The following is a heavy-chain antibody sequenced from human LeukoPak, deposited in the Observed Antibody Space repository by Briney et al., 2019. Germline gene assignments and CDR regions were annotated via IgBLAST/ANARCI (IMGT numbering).Heavy chain of an antibody. CDR1: GFSFNSYT. CDR3: VRDVSRRIGMDV. D-gene: IGHD2/OR15-2a*01. CDR2: ISPVSSYT. J-gene: IGHJ6*02. V-gene: IGHV3-21*01. Sequence: GGSLRLSCLASGFSFNSYTMNWVREAPGKWREGVSTISPVSSYTWYAESVKGRFTISRDNAKNSLYLQMDSLRAEDTTVYYCVRDVSRRIGMDVWGQGTTATVSS.